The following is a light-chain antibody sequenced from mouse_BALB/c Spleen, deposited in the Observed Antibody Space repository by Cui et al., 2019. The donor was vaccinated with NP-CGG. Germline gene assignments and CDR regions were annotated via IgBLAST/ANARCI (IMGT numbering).Light chain of an antibody. CDR1: TGAVTTSNY. CDR2: GTN. J-gene: IGLJ1*01. V-gene: IGLV1*01. Sequence: QAVVTTESALTTSPGEKVTLTCRSSTGAVTTSNYANWVQEKPDHLFTGLIGGTNNRAPGVPARFSGSLIGDKAALTITGAQTEDEAIYFCALWYSNHWVFGGGTKLTVL. CDR3: ALWYSNHWV.